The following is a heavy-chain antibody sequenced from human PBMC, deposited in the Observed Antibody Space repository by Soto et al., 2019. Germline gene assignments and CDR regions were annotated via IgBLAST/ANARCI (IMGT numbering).Heavy chain of an antibody. J-gene: IGHJ4*02. D-gene: IGHD2-2*01. CDR3: ATSLIHHCISTTCYGGN. Sequence: GGSLRLSCAASGFTFSTYGMSWVRQAPGKGLEWVSGISGSGERTFYADSVKGRFTISRDNSKNTLYLQMSSLRAEDTAVYYCATSLIHHCISTTCYGGNWGQGTLVTVSS. CDR1: GFTFSTYG. V-gene: IGHV3-23*01. CDR2: ISGSGERT.